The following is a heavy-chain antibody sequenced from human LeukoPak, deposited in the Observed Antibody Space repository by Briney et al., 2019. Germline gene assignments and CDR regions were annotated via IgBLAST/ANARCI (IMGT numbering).Heavy chain of an antibody. Sequence: GGSLRLSCAASGFTFSSYPLHWVRQAPGKGLEWVAVISYDGSNKYYADSVKGRFTISRDNSKNTMLLQMNSLRPEDAAVYYCARDHGIAVAGPINWFDPWGQGTLVTVSS. CDR3: ARDHGIAVAGPINWFDP. D-gene: IGHD6-19*01. J-gene: IGHJ5*02. V-gene: IGHV3-30*04. CDR2: ISYDGSNK. CDR1: GFTFSSYP.